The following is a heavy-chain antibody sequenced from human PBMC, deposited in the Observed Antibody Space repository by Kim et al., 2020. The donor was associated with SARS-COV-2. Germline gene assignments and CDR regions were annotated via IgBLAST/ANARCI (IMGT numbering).Heavy chain of an antibody. Sequence: SETLSLTCAVYGGSFSGYSWTWIRQPPGKGLEWIGEINHSGSTKYNPSLQSRVSISIDTSKNQFSLGLRSVTAADTAVYYCARGRAGVVPAPVLGLGPYYEYYIMDVWGRGTTVTVSS. CDR2: INHSGST. J-gene: IGHJ6*02. D-gene: IGHD3-22*01. CDR3: ARGRAGVVPAPVLGLGPYYEYYIMDV. CDR1: GGSFSGYS. V-gene: IGHV4-34*01.